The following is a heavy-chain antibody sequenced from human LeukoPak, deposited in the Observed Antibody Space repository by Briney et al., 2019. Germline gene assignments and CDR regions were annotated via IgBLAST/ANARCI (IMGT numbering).Heavy chain of an antibody. J-gene: IGHJ4*02. CDR1: GYTFTGYY. D-gene: IGHD2-21*02. V-gene: IGHV1-2*02. CDR3: ARTVVVTAIQDC. CDR2: INPNSGGT. Sequence: ASVKVSCKASGYTFTGYYMHWVRQAPGQGLEWMGWINPNSGGTNYAQKFQGRVTMTRDTSISTAYMELSRLRSDDTAVYYCARTVVVTAIQDCWGQGTLVTVSS.